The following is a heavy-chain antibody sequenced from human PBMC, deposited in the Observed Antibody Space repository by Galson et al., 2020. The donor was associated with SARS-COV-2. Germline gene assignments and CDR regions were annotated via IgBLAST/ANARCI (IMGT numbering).Heavy chain of an antibody. J-gene: IGHJ4*02. D-gene: IGHD5-12*01. V-gene: IGHV3-7*01. Sequence: GGSLRLSCAASGFTFSSYWMSWVRQAPGKGLEWVANIKQDGSEKYYVDSVKGRFTISRDNAKNSLYLQMNSLRAEDTAVYYCARGAYGGYEYYFDYWGQGTLVTVSS. CDR1: GFTFSSYW. CDR3: ARGAYGGYEYYFDY. CDR2: IKQDGSEK.